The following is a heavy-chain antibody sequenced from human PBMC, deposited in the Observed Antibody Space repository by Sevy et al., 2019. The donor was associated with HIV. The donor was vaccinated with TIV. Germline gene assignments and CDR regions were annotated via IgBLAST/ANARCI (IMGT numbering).Heavy chain of an antibody. V-gene: IGHV3-30*02. CDR1: GFTFSNYG. Sequence: GGSLRLSCAASGFTFSNYGMHWVRQVPGKGLEWVTFIRYDGSDKYYAASVKGRFTISRDDSKNTLYLQMDSLRAEDTAIYYCAKDLGGAGRRYFDYWGQGTLVTVSS. J-gene: IGHJ4*02. D-gene: IGHD6-13*01. CDR2: IRYDGSDK. CDR3: AKDLGGAGRRYFDY.